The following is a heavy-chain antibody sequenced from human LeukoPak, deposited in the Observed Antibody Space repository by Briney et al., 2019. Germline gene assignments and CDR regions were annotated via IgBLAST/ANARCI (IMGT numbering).Heavy chain of an antibody. V-gene: IGHV3-7*03. CDR2: INQDGSEE. Sequence: GGSLRLSCAPSEFTFSMYGMSWVRQAPGKGLEWVANINQDGSEEYYVDSVKGRFTISRDNAKNSLYLQMSSLRAEDTAVYYCAKARMVSSLFDYWGQGTLVTVSS. CDR1: EFTFSMYG. J-gene: IGHJ4*02. CDR3: AKARMVSSLFDY. D-gene: IGHD6-13*01.